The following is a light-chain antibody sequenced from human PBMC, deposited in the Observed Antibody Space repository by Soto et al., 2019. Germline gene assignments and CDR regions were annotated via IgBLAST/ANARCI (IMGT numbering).Light chain of an antibody. Sequence: QLVLTQSSSASASLGSSVKLTCTLSSGHSSYIIAWHQQQPGKAPRYLMKLEGSGSYHKGSGVPDRFSGSSTGADRYLTIPNLQFEDEADYYCETWDFNTRVFGGGTKLTVL. J-gene: IGLJ2*01. CDR3: ETWDFNTRV. V-gene: IGLV4-60*02. CDR2: LEGSGSY. CDR1: SGHSSYI.